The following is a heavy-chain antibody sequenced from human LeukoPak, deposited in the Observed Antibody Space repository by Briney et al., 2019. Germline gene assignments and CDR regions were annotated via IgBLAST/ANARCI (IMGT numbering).Heavy chain of an antibody. CDR3: ASARSGFIDYYYYYMDV. V-gene: IGHV4-31*03. D-gene: IGHD3-16*02. CDR2: IYYSGST. CDR1: GDSIRSGGYY. J-gene: IGHJ6*03. Sequence: PSETLSLTCTVSGDSIRSGGYYWSWIRQHPGKCVEWIGFIYYSGSTYYNPSLKSRLTILLDTSKNQFSLKLRSVTAADTAVYYCASARSGFIDYYYYYMDVWGKGTTVTVSS.